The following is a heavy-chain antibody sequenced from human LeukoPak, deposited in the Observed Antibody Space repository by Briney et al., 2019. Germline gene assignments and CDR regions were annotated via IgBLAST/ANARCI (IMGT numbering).Heavy chain of an antibody. V-gene: IGHV3-30*04. CDR3: ARETTDDAFDI. CDR2: ISYDGSNK. Sequence: GGSLRLSCAASGFTFSSYAMHWVRQAPGKGLESVAVISYDGSNKYYADSVKGRFTISRDNSKNTLYLQMNSLRAEDTAVYYCARETTDDAFDIWGQGTMVTVSS. J-gene: IGHJ3*02. CDR1: GFTFSSYA. D-gene: IGHD4-17*01.